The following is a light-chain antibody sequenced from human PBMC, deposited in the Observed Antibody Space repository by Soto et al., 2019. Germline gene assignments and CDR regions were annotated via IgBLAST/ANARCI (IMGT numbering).Light chain of an antibody. CDR3: LQGSHWPPT. J-gene: IGKJ1*01. V-gene: IGKV2-30*01. CDR2: KLS. Sequence: EVVMTQSPLSLPVTLGQPASISCKSSLSLVYSDGNTYLNWFHHRPGQSPRRLFYKLSERVSGVRDRFSATGSVTDFTLAISRVEAEDVGVYYCLQGSHWPPTFGQGTNVEIK. CDR1: LSLVYSDGNTY.